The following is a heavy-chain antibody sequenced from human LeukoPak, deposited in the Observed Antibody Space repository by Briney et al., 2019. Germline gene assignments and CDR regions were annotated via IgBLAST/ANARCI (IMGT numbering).Heavy chain of an antibody. J-gene: IGHJ4*02. CDR3: ARGGHGDFDY. Sequence: SETLSLTCSVSGGSMIGSQWSWIRQSPGKNLEWIGRIHSSGNTDYNMDYNPSLKSRVTMSVDTSKNHLSLKLVSVTAADTAIYYCARGGHGDFDYWGQGILVTVSS. D-gene: IGHD2-8*01. CDR1: GGSMIGSQ. CDR2: IHSSGNT. V-gene: IGHV4-4*07.